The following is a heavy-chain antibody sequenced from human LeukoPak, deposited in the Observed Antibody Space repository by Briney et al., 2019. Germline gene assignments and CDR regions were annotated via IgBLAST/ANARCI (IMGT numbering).Heavy chain of an antibody. Sequence: GGSLRLSCSASGFTFSSYARHWVRQAPGKGLEYVSAISSNGGSTYYADSVKGRFTISRDNPKNTLYLQMSSLRAEDTAVYYCVKDEFFRGGSYPDYWGQGTLVTVSS. J-gene: IGHJ4*02. D-gene: IGHD1-26*01. CDR3: VKDEFFRGGSYPDY. V-gene: IGHV3-64D*09. CDR1: GFTFSSYA. CDR2: ISSNGGST.